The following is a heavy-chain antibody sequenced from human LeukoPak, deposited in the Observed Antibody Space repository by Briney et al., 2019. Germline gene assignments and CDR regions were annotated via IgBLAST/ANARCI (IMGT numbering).Heavy chain of an antibody. D-gene: IGHD3-3*01. CDR2: ISGSGGST. Sequence: GGSLRLSCAASGFTFSSYAMSWVRQAPGKGLEWVSAISGSGGSTYYADSVKGRFTISRDNSKNTLYLQMNSLRAEDTAVYYCAKIIDSFGVVIYYFDYWGQGTLVTVFS. J-gene: IGHJ4*02. CDR3: AKIIDSFGVVIYYFDY. V-gene: IGHV3-23*01. CDR1: GFTFSSYA.